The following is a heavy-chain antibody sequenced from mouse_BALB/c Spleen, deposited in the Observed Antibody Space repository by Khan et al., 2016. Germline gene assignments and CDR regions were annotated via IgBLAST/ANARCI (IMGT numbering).Heavy chain of an antibody. CDR1: GFNFNTYA. D-gene: IGHD2-2*01. J-gene: IGHJ4*01. CDR2: IRSKSNNYAT. CDR3: VSYGWGAMDY. V-gene: IGHV10-1*02. Sequence: EVQLVESGGGLVQPKGSLKLSCAASGFNFNTYAMNWVRQAPGKGLEWVARIRSKSNNYATYYVDSVKERFTISSDDSQSMLYLQMNNLKTEDTAMYSCVSYGWGAMDYWGQGTSVTVSS.